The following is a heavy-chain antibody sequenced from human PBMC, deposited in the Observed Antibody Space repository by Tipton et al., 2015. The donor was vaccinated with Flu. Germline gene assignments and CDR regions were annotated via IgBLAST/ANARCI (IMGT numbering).Heavy chain of an antibody. Sequence: TLSLTCTVSGGSISSSSYYWGWIRQPPGKGLEWIGSIYYSGSTYYNPSLKSRVTISVDTSKNQFSLKLSSVTAADTAVYYCARREGTIQFDPWGQGTLATVSS. CDR1: GGSISSSSYY. V-gene: IGHV4-39*07. CDR2: IYYSGST. CDR3: ARREGTIQFDP. J-gene: IGHJ5*02. D-gene: IGHD3-3*01.